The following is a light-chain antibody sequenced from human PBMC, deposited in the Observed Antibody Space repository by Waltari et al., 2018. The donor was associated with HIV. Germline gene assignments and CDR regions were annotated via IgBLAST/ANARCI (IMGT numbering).Light chain of an antibody. V-gene: IGKV3-15*01. CDR2: VHP. CDR1: QSVSSN. CDR3: QQYNNWPPLFT. Sequence: EIVMTQSPATLSVSPGERATLSCRASQSVSSNLACTSRNLARLPGSSSMVHPPVATGIPARFSGSGSGTEFTLTISSLQSEDFAVYYCQQYNNWPPLFTFGPGTKVDIK. J-gene: IGKJ3*01.